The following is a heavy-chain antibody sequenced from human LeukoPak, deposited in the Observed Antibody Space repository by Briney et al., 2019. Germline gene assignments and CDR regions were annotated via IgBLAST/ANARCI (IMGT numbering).Heavy chain of an antibody. CDR2: IRYDATNA. Sequence: PGGSLRLSCAASGFTFSTFGMHWVRQSPGKGLEWVAFIRYDATNAYYGDSAKGRFTVSRDNSKDTLYLQMNSLRAEDTAVYYCAKAYGSGWYYYFDYWGQGTLVTVSS. CDR3: AKAYGSGWYYYFDY. CDR1: GFTFSTFG. D-gene: IGHD6-19*01. V-gene: IGHV3-30*02. J-gene: IGHJ4*02.